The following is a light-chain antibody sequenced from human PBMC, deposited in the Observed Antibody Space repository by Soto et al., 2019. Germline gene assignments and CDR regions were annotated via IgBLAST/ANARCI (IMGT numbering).Light chain of an antibody. CDR3: QQYDNGPWT. CDR1: QTISGT. J-gene: IGKJ1*01. Sequence: EIVMTQSPATLSVSPGGRATLSCRASQTISGTLAWYQQKPGQAPRLLIHGASTRAPGFPARFSGSGSGTDLTLTISSLQSEDFAVYYCQQYDNGPWTFGQGTKVDIK. V-gene: IGKV3-15*01. CDR2: GAS.